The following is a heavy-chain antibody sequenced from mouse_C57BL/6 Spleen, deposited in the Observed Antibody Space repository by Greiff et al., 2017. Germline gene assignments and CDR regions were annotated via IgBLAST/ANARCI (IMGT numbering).Heavy chain of an antibody. D-gene: IGHD1-1*01. J-gene: IGHJ3*01. CDR3: ARDYYGSSYGGWFAY. CDR2: ISSGSSTI. Sequence: DVQLVESGGGLVKPGGSLKLSCAASGFTFSDYGMHWVRQAPEKGLEWVAYISSGSSTIYYADTVKGRFTISRDNAKNTLFLQMTSLRSEDTAMYYCARDYYGSSYGGWFAYWGQGTLVTVSA. CDR1: GFTFSDYG. V-gene: IGHV5-17*01.